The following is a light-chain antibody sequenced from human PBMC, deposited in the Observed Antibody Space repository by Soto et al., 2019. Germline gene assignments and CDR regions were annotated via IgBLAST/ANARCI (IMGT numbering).Light chain of an antibody. V-gene: IGLV2-14*01. CDR2: DVT. CDR1: SSDVGAYNY. CDR3: TSYTSTSTYV. Sequence: QSVLAQPASVSGPPGQSITTSCTGTSSDVGAYNYVSWYQHHPGKAPRLVIYDVTNRPSGISDRFSGSKSSNTASLTISGLLAEDEADYYCTSYTSTSTYVFGTGTKVTVL. J-gene: IGLJ1*01.